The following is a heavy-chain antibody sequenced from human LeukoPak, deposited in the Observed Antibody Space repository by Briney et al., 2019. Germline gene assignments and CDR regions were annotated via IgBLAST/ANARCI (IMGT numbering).Heavy chain of an antibody. V-gene: IGHV3-66*01. CDR2: IYSGGST. D-gene: IGHD3-22*01. J-gene: IGHJ4*02. CDR3: ATDYYDSSGPRF. Sequence: GGSLRLSCAASGFTVSSNYMSWVRQAPGKGLEWVSVIYSGGSTYYADSVKGRFTISRDNSKNTLYLQMNSLRAEDTAAYYCATDYYDSSGPRFWGQGTLVTVSS. CDR1: GFTVSSNY.